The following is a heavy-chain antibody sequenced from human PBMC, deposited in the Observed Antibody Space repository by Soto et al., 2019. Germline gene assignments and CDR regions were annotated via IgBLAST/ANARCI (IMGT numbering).Heavy chain of an antibody. CDR1: GFTFSSYA. CDR3: ARDFGSSSWYGGSYYYYGMDV. V-gene: IGHV3-30-3*01. D-gene: IGHD6-13*01. J-gene: IGHJ6*02. CDR2: ISYDGSNK. Sequence: GGSLRLSCAASGFTFSSYAMHWVRQAPGKGLEWVAVISYDGSNKYYADSVKGRFTISRDNSKNTLYLQMNSLRAEDTAVYYCARDFGSSSWYGGSYYYYGMDVWGQGTTVTVSS.